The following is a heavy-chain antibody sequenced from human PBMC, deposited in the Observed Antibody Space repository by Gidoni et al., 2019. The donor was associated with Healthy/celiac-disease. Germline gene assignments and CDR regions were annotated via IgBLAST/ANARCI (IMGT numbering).Heavy chain of an antibody. D-gene: IGHD6-13*01. CDR1: GLLVSTYA. J-gene: IGHJ3*02. Sequence: EVPLLEAGGGLVQPGGSRRLSCPPSGLLVSTYAMSWVRPAPGKGLEWVSAVSGSGGSTYYADSVKGRFTISRDNSKNTLYLQMNSLRAEDTAVYYCAKDQEAYSSSWYVIWGQGTMVTVSS. CDR3: AKDQEAYSSSWYVI. V-gene: IGHV3-23*01. CDR2: VSGSGGST.